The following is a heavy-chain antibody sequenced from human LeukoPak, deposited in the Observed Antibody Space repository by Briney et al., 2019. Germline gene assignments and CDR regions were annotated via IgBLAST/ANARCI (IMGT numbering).Heavy chain of an antibody. CDR3: ARVPSFDSSGPFDY. D-gene: IGHD3-22*01. CDR2: IYYSGST. CDR1: GGSISSSSYY. V-gene: IGHV4-39*07. J-gene: IGHJ4*02. Sequence: PSETLSLTCTVSGGSISSSSYYWGWIRQPPGKGLEWIGSIYYSGSTYYNPSLKSRVTISVDTSKNQFSLKLSSVTAADTAVYYCARVPSFDSSGPFDYWGQGTLVTVSS.